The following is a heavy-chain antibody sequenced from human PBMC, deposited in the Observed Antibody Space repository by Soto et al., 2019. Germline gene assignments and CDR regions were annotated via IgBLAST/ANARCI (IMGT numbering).Heavy chain of an antibody. V-gene: IGHV1-8*01. D-gene: IGHD3-9*01. CDR2: VSPNSGNT. J-gene: IGHJ4*02. CDR3: ARVYDILTGPDY. CDR1: GYTFTSYD. Sequence: QVQLVQSGAEVKKPGASVKVSCKASGYTFTSYDINWVRQATGQGLEWMGWVSPNSGNTGYAQKFQGRVTMTRNTSIRTAYMELSSLRSEDTAVYYCARVYDILTGPDYWGQGTLVTVSS.